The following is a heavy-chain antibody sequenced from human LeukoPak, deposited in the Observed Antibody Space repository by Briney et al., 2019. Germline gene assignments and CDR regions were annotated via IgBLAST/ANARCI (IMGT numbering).Heavy chain of an antibody. CDR1: SGSISSNSYY. Sequence: PSETLSLTCTVSSGSISSNSYYWGWIRQPPRKGLEWIASLYFSGSTSYNPSPKSRVTIYVHTCKNQVSLNLNSVTAADTAVYYCARQSDYGFDYWGQGTLVTVSS. D-gene: IGHD4-17*01. J-gene: IGHJ4*02. V-gene: IGHV4-39*01. CDR2: LYFSGST. CDR3: ARQSDYGFDY.